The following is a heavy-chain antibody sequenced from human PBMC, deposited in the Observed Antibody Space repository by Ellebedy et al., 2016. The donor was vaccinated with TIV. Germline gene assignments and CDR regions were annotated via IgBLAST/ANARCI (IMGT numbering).Heavy chain of an antibody. V-gene: IGHV3-11*01. Sequence: GESLKISXAASGFVVRDYYMSWIRQAPGTAPEWVSSIESGGTTVSYADSVRGRFTISRDSANNSVHLEMHRLRVDDTAVYFCARDGVSATTYWFEPWGQGTLVTVSS. D-gene: IGHD2-21*02. J-gene: IGHJ5*02. CDR2: IESGGTTV. CDR3: ARDGVSATTYWFEP. CDR1: GFVVRDYY.